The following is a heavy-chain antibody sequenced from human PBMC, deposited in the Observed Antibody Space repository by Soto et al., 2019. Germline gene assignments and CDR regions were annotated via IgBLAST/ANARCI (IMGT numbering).Heavy chain of an antibody. V-gene: IGHV1-46*01. CDR3: ARIAAAGLTYFDF. CDR1: RYIFTSFH. Sequence: GASVKVSCKASRYIFTSFHMHWVREAPGQGLEWMGVTNPSTGSTSYEQKFQGRVTMTRDTSTSTVYMVLSSLRSEDTAVYYCARIAAAGLTYFDFWGQGTPVTVSS. D-gene: IGHD6-13*01. J-gene: IGHJ4*02. CDR2: TNPSTGST.